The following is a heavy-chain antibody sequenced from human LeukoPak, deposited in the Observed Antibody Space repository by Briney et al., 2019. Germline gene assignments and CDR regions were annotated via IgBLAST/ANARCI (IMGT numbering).Heavy chain of an antibody. CDR1: GYTFTGYY. J-gene: IGHJ4*02. CDR2: INPNSGGT. CDR3: ARAAFLKGPYYFDY. V-gene: IGHV1-2*04. Sequence: ASVKVSCKASGYTFTGYYMHWVRQAPGQGLEWMGWINPNSGGTNYAQKFQGWVTMTRDTSISTAYMELSRLRSDDTAVYYCARAAFLKGPYYFDYWGQGTLVTVSS. D-gene: IGHD2/OR15-2a*01.